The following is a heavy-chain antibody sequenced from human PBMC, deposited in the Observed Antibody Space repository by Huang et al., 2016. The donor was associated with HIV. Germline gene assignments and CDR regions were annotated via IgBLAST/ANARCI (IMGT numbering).Heavy chain of an antibody. V-gene: IGHV4-39*01. CDR3: ARLPGSITMIRGVITDPY. D-gene: IGHD3-10*01. J-gene: IGHJ4*02. CDR1: GGSIRRDNYY. CDR2: IYYSGST. Sequence: QLQLQESGPGLVKPSETLSLTCTVSGGSIRRDNYYWGWIRPPPGKGLEWSGSIYYSGSTYYNPSLKSRVTITVDTSKNQFSLKMRSVTAADTAVYYCARLPGSITMIRGVITDPYWGQGTLVTVSS.